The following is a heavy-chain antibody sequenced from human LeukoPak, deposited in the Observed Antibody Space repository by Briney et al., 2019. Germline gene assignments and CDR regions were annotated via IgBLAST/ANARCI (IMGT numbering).Heavy chain of an antibody. Sequence: SETLSLTCTVSGYSISSGYYWGWIRQPPGKGLEWIGSIYHSGSTYYNPSFKSRVTISVDTSKNQFSLKLSSVTAADTAVYYCARVGGYATSTDYWGQGTLVTVSS. V-gene: IGHV4-38-2*02. J-gene: IGHJ4*02. D-gene: IGHD5-12*01. CDR3: ARVGGYATSTDY. CDR2: IYHSGST. CDR1: GYSISSGYY.